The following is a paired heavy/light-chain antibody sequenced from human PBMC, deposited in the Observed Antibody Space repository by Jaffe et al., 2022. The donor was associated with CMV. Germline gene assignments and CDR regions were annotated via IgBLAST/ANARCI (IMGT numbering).Light chain of an antibody. CDR2: DAS. Sequence: EIVLTQSPATLSLSPGERATLSCRASQSVSSYLAWYQQKPGQAPRLLIYDASNRATGIPARFSGSGSGTDFTLTISSLEPEDFAVYYCQQRSNWPPGGMYTFGQGTKLEIK. J-gene: IGKJ2*01. V-gene: IGKV3-11*01. CDR3: QQRSNWPPGGMYT. CDR1: QSVSSY.
Heavy chain of an antibody. CDR2: IKSKTDGGTT. CDR3: TTEGPDSLLMVYAIPPSNPSQYYFDY. CDR1: GFTFSNAW. J-gene: IGHJ4*02. D-gene: IGHD2-8*01. V-gene: IGHV3-15*01. Sequence: EVQLVESGGGLVKPGGSLRLSCAASGFTFSNAWMSWVRQAPGKGLEWVGRIKSKTDGGTTDYAAPVKGRFTISRDDSKNTLYLQMNSLKTEDTAVYYCTTEGPDSLLMVYAIPPSNPSQYYFDYWGQGTLVTVSS.